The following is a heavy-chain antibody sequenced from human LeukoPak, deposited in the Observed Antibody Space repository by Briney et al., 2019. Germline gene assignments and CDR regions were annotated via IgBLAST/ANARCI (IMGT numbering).Heavy chain of an antibody. Sequence: GGSLRLSCAASGLTVSSSYMSWVRQAPGKGLEWVSIIYNTGTTYYADSVKGRFTISRDSSKNTLYLQMNSLRPEDTAVYYCARVNYYDLDYWGQGTLVTVSS. CDR3: ARVNYYDLDY. J-gene: IGHJ4*02. D-gene: IGHD3-22*01. CDR2: IYNTGTT. V-gene: IGHV3-66*02. CDR1: GLTVSSSY.